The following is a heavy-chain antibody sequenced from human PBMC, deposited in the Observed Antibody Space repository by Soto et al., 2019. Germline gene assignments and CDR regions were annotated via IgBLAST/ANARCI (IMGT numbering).Heavy chain of an antibody. D-gene: IGHD4-4*01. Sequence: SLRLCCAASGFTFSTYSMKWVRQAPGKGLEWVSYISSSGSTIYYADSVKGRFTISRDNAKNSLYLQMNSLRAEDTAVYYCARDYSSYGPFDYWGQGTLVTVS. V-gene: IGHV3-48*01. CDR1: GFTFSTYS. CDR2: ISSSGSTI. J-gene: IGHJ4*02. CDR3: ARDYSSYGPFDY.